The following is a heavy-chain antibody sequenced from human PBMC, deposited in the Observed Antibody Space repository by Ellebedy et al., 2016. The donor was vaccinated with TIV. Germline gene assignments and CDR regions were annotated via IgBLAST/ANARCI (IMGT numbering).Heavy chain of an antibody. J-gene: IGHJ4*02. D-gene: IGHD2-2*02. Sequence: SETLSLTXTVYGVSLSGYYWSWIRQSPGQGLEWIGEINHSGSANYNPSLKSRVTISVDTSKTQFSLKLRSVTAADTAMYYCARESGVGCSGTTCHTKLDYWGQGTLVTVSS. CDR2: INHSGSA. V-gene: IGHV4-34*01. CDR3: ARESGVGCSGTTCHTKLDY. CDR1: GVSLSGYY.